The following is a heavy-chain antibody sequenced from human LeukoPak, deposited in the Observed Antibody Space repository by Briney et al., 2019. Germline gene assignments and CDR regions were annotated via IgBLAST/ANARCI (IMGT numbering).Heavy chain of an antibody. D-gene: IGHD3-10*01. CDR2: IRSSGDST. J-gene: IGHJ4*02. Sequence: GGSLRLSCSASGFTFKTYAMSWVRQAPGKGLEWVSGIRSSGDSTYYADSVKGRFTISRDNSRNTLYLQMNSLSAEDTAVYYCAKEVRESAWFYFDYWGQGTLASVSS. CDR1: GFTFKTYA. CDR3: AKEVRESAWFYFDY. V-gene: IGHV3-23*01.